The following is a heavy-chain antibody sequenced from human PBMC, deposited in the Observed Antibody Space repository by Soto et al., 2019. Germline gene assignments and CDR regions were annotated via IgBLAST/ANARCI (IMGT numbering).Heavy chain of an antibody. J-gene: IGHJ4*02. CDR3: ASESPHEYDSSGNFDE. CDR2: INPSGGST. Sequence: ASEKVSCTASGYTFTIYYMHWVLRAPGQGLEWMGIINPSGGSTSYAQKFQGRVTMTRDTSTSTVYMELSSLRSEDTAVYYCASESPHEYDSSGNFDECGKGNLVTVDS. CDR1: GYTFTIYY. D-gene: IGHD3-22*01. V-gene: IGHV1-46*01.